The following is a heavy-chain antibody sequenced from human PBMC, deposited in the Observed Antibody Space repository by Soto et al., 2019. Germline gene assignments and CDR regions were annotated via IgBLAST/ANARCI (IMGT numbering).Heavy chain of an antibody. CDR1: GGTFSSHA. CDR3: ASYVTTKGAFDY. D-gene: IGHD4-17*01. Sequence: QVQLVQSGAEVKKPRSSVKVSCKTSGGTFSSHAISWVRQAPGQGLEWMGGIIPIFGTANYAQKFQGRVTITADKSTSTAYMELSSLRSEDTAVYYCASYVTTKGAFDYWGQGTLVTVSS. J-gene: IGHJ4*02. CDR2: IIPIFGTA. V-gene: IGHV1-69*06.